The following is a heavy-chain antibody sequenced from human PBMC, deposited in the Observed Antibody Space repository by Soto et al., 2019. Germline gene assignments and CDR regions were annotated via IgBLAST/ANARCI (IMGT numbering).Heavy chain of an antibody. CDR3: AKAMYHSGWVVDY. CDR2: ISGSGGST. Sequence: EVQLLESGGGLVQPGGSLRLSCAASGFTFSTYAMAWVRQAPGKGLEWVSSISGSGGSTYYAESVKGRFAISRDNSKNPLYGQVSSLGAEDTAVYYCAKAMYHSGWVVDYGGQGTLVTVSS. V-gene: IGHV3-23*01. J-gene: IGHJ4*02. CDR1: GFTFSTYA. D-gene: IGHD6-19*01.